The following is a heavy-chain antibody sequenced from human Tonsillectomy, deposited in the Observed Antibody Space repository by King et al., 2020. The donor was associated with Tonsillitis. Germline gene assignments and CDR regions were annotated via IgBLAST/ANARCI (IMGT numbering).Heavy chain of an antibody. CDR3: TKGEYGLGTYV. V-gene: IGHV3-49*03. J-gene: IGHJ4*02. CDR2: IRSKDYGGTT. CDR1: GFTFDEYA. Sequence: DVQLVESGGGLVQPGRSLRLSCTASGFTFDEYAMSWFRQAPGKGLEWVGFIRSKDYGGTTEYAASAKGRFTISRDDSKSIAYLQMNSLKTEDTAVYYCTKGEYGLGTYVWGPGTLVTVTS. D-gene: IGHD3-10*01.